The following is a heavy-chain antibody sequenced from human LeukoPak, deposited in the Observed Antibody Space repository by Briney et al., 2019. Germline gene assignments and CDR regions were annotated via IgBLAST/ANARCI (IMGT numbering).Heavy chain of an antibody. V-gene: IGHV4-61*02. Sequence: SETLSLTCAVSGGSISSATYSWSWIRQPAGKGLEWIGRIYTSGSTNYNPSLKSRVTISVDTSKNQFSLKLSSVTAADTAVYYCARDNGRGEQLGYWGQGTLVTVSS. CDR1: GGSISSATYS. CDR3: ARDNGRGEQLGY. CDR2: IYTSGST. J-gene: IGHJ4*02. D-gene: IGHD6-6*01.